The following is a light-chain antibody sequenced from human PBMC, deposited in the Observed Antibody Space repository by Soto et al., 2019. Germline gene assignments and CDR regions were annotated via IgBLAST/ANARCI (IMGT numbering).Light chain of an antibody. V-gene: IGLV1-40*01. Sequence: QSVLTQPPSVSGAPGQRVTISCTGSSSNIGTAYDVHWYQQFPGVAPKLLIYGNTNRPSGVPDRFSGSRSGTSASLAITGLQAEDEAGYYCQTYDISLSSVVFGGGTKLTVL. CDR2: GNT. CDR1: SSNIGTAYD. CDR3: QTYDISLSSVV. J-gene: IGLJ2*01.